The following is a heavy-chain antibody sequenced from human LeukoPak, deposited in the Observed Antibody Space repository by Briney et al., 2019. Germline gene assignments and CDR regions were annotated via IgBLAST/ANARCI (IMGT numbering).Heavy chain of an antibody. CDR3: ARQVAYTSGRTFDF. J-gene: IGHJ4*02. V-gene: IGHV5-51*01. CDR1: GYTFTSYW. CDR2: IYPGDSDS. Sequence: GESLKISCKGSGYTFTSYWITWVRQMPGKGLEWMGIIYPGDSDSRYSPSFQGQVTISADKSISTAYLQWSSLKASDTAMYYCARQVAYTSGRTFDFWGQGTLVTVSS. D-gene: IGHD6-19*01.